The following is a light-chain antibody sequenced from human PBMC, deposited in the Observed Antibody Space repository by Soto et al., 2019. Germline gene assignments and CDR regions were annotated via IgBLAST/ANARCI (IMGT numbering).Light chain of an antibody. J-gene: IGKJ1*01. CDR3: QQARNWLRT. Sequence: EILMTQSPATMSVSPGERDTLSCRASQSVSINLACYQQNPCQAPRLLIYGASTRATGIPARFSGSGSGTECTLTIISLQSEDSAGYDGQQARNWLRTYGQGTKVEI. CDR1: QSVSIN. V-gene: IGKV3-15*01. CDR2: GAS.